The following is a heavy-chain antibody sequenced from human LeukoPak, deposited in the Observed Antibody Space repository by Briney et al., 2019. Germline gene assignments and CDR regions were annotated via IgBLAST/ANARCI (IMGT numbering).Heavy chain of an antibody. Sequence: SVKVSCKASGGTFSSYAISWVRQAPGQGLEWMRRIIPIFGTANYAQKFQGRVTITTDESTSTAYMELSSLRSEDTAVYYCARARKGYFYDSSGYGDFDYWGQGTLVTVSS. CDR3: ARARKGYFYDSSGYGDFDY. J-gene: IGHJ4*02. V-gene: IGHV1-69*05. CDR1: GGTFSSYA. CDR2: IIPIFGTA. D-gene: IGHD3-22*01.